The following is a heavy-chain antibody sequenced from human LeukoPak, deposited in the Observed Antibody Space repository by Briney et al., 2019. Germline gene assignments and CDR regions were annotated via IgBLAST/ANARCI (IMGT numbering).Heavy chain of an antibody. CDR1: GFTFSSYG. D-gene: IGHD5-12*01. V-gene: IGHV3-30*18. CDR2: ISYDGSNK. CDR3: AKEPMRLEYYFDY. Sequence: GGSLRLSCAASGFTFSSYGMHWVRQAPGKGLEWVAVISYDGSNKYYADSVKGRFTISRDNSKNTLYLQMNSLRAEDTAVYYCAKEPMRLEYYFDYWGQGTLVTASS. J-gene: IGHJ4*02.